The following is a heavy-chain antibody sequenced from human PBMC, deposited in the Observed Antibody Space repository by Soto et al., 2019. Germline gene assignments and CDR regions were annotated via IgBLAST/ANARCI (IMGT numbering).Heavy chain of an antibody. CDR3: AREARCVNGACGNVFDI. J-gene: IGHJ3*02. D-gene: IGHD2-8*01. Sequence: QVQLQESGPGLVTPSATLSLTCTVSGGSISTYYWTWIRQSPEKGLEWLGNIYYSGSTNYSPSLNSRLTISLDTSKNQFSLKLRSVTAADTAVYYCAREARCVNGACGNVFDIWGRGTKVTVSS. CDR2: IYYSGST. CDR1: GGSISTYY. V-gene: IGHV4-59*12.